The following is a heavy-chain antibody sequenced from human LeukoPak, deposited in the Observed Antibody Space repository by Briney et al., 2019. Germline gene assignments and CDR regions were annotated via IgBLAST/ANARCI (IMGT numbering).Heavy chain of an antibody. J-gene: IGHJ4*02. V-gene: IGHV3-48*01. CDR2: ISSSSSTI. Sequence: QPGGSLRLSCAASGFTFSSYSVNWVRQAPGKGLEWVSYISSSSSTIYYADSVKGRFTISRDNAKNSLYLQMNSLRAEDTAVYYCARDGFRSTVTTGSDYWGQGTLVTVSS. D-gene: IGHD4-17*01. CDR1: GFTFSSYS. CDR3: ARDGFRSTVTTGSDY.